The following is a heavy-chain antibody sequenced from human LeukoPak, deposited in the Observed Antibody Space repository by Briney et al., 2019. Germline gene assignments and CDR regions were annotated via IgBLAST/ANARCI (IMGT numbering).Heavy chain of an antibody. J-gene: IGHJ4*02. CDR3: ARLGGSYAPFDY. Sequence: SETPSLTCTVSGGSISSSSYYWGWIRQPPGKGLEWIGSIYYSGSTYYNPSLKSRVTISVDTSKNQSSLKLSSATAADTAVYYCARLGGSYAPFDYWGQGTLVTVSS. CDR1: GGSISSSSYY. V-gene: IGHV4-39*01. D-gene: IGHD1-26*01. CDR2: IYYSGST.